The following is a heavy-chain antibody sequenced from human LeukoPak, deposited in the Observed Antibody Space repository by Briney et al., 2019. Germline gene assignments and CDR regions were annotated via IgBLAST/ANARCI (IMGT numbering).Heavy chain of an antibody. D-gene: IGHD3-22*01. CDR3: ATPTTYDSSGYFFDY. CDR1: GFTFSSYS. J-gene: IGHJ4*02. V-gene: IGHV3-30*19. CDR2: ISYDGSTP. Sequence: PGGSLRLSCAVSGFTFSSYSIHWVRQAPGKGLEWVAVISYDGSTPYYADSVKGRFTISRDNSKNTLYLQMNSLRAEDTAVYYCATPTTYDSSGYFFDYWGQETLVTVSS.